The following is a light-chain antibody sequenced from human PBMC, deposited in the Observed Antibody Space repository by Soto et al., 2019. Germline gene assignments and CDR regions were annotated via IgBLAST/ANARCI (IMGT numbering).Light chain of an antibody. V-gene: IGKV1-33*01. J-gene: IGKJ4*01. Sequence: DIQLTQSPSSLSASVGDRVTITCQASQDISNYLNWYXQKXXXAPNLXIXEASNLETGVQSSVSGSTSGTXLTFTISSVQHEDIAKYYCQQYDNPPITFGGGTKVDIK. CDR2: EAS. CDR3: QQYDNPPIT. CDR1: QDISNY.